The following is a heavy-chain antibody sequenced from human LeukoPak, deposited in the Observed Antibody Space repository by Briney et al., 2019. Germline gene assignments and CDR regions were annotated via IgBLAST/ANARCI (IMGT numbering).Heavy chain of an antibody. CDR2: ISYDGSSK. J-gene: IGHJ4*02. V-gene: IGHV3-30*18. CDR3: AKEMRGGDCYFHY. D-gene: IGHD2-21*02. CDR1: GFTFSGYG. Sequence: PGRSLRLSCATSGFTFSGYGMHWVRQAPGKGLEWVAVISYDGSSKYYADSVKGRFTISGDNSKNTLFLQMNSLRAEDTAVYYCAKEMRGGDCYFHYWGQGTLVTVSS.